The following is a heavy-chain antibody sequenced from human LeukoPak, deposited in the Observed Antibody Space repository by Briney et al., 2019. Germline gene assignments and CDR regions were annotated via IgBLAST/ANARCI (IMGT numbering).Heavy chain of an antibody. V-gene: IGHV3-30*02. CDR1: GFTFSSYG. CDR2: IRYDGSNK. J-gene: IGHJ3*02. D-gene: IGHD3-3*01. CDR3: AKELRFLEFRAFDI. Sequence: GGSLRLSCAASGFTFSSYGMHWVRQAPGKGLEWVAFIRYDGSNKYYADSVKGRFTISRDNSKNTLYLQMNSLRAEDTAVYYCAKELRFLEFRAFDIWGQGTMVTVSS.